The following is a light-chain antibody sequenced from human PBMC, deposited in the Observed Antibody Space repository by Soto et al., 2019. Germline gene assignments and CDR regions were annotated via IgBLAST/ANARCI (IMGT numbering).Light chain of an antibody. CDR1: SSNIGSNF. J-gene: IGLJ2*01. CDR3: AAWDDSLSGVV. V-gene: IGLV1-47*01. CDR2: RNN. Sequence: VLTQPPSASGTPGQRVTISCSGSSSNIGSNFVYWYQQIPGTAPKLLIYRNNQRPSGVPDRFSGSKSGTSASLAISGLRSEDEADYYCAAWDDSLSGVVFGGGTKLTVL.